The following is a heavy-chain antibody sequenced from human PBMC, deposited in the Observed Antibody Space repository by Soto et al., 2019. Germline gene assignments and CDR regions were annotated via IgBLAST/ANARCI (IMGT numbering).Heavy chain of an antibody. CDR1: GGTFSSYA. Sequence: SVKVSCKASGGTFSSYAISWVRQAPGQGLEWMRGIIPIFGTANYAPKFQGRVTITADESTSTAYMELSSLRSEDTAVYYCASRGTYYYDSSGYYYLGYWGQGTLVTVSS. J-gene: IGHJ4*02. CDR3: ASRGTYYYDSSGYYYLGY. V-gene: IGHV1-69*13. CDR2: IIPIFGTA. D-gene: IGHD3-22*01.